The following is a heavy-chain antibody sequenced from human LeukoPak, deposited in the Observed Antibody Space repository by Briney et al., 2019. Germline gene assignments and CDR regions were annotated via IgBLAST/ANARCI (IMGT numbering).Heavy chain of an antibody. J-gene: IGHJ3*02. CDR1: GFTFTSSA. V-gene: IGHV1-58*02. CDR2: IVVGSGNT. Sequence: ASVKVSCKASGFTFTSSAMQWVRQARGQRLEWIGWIVVGSGNTNYAQKFQERVTITRDMSTSIAYMELSSLRSEDTAVYYCAAASEIVVVTADAFDIWGQGTMVTVSS. D-gene: IGHD2-21*02. CDR3: AAASEIVVVTADAFDI.